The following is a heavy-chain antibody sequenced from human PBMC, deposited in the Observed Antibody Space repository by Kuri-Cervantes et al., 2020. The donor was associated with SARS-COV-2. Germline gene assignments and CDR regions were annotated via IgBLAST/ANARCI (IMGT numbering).Heavy chain of an antibody. CDR2: ISYDGNNK. V-gene: IGHV3-30-3*01. J-gene: IGHJ4*02. CDR1: GFTFSSYD. CDR3: AKELSFSIWPLDY. D-gene: IGHD3-9*01. Sequence: GGSLRLSCAASGFTFSSYDMHWVRQAPGKGLEWVAVISYDGNNKYYADSVKGRFTISRDNSKNTLYLQMNSLSAEDTAVCYCAKELSFSIWPLDYWGQGTLVTVSS.